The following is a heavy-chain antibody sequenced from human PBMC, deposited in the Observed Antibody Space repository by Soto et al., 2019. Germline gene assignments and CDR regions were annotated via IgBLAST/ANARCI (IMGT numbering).Heavy chain of an antibody. CDR3: ARRSPPLKNWFDP. V-gene: IGHV4-59*12. CDR2: ISYSGSI. CDR1: GGSIISYY. J-gene: IGHJ5*02. Sequence: SETLSLTCTVSGGSIISYYWSWILQPPEKGLEWIGYISYSGSINYNPSLKSRVTISVDTSKNQFSLKLSSVTAADTAVYYCARRSPPLKNWFDPWGQGTLVTVSS.